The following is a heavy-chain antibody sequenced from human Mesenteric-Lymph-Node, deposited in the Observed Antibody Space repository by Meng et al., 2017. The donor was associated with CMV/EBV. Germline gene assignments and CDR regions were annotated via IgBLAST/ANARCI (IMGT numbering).Heavy chain of an antibody. CDR1: GFTFSSYE. V-gene: IGHV3-48*03. Sequence: GESLKISCAASGFTFSSYEMNWVRQAPGKGLEWVSYIGSRGRSINYADSVKGRFTISRDNTKTSLYLQMNSLRAEDTAVYYCARGSFYDYYFDYWGQGTLVTVSS. CDR2: IGSRGRSI. D-gene: IGHD3-3*01. J-gene: IGHJ4*02. CDR3: ARGSFYDYYFDY.